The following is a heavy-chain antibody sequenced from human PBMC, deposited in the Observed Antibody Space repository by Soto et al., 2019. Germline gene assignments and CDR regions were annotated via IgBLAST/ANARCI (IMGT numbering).Heavy chain of an antibody. CDR2: VNPSGGHT. Sequence: QVQLMQSGAEVKKPGASVKVSCKASGDTFTDYYIHWVRQAPGQGLEWMGTVNPSGGHTTYAQHFLGRVTITRDTSTGTMYMELIGLTSEDTAIYYWARGGNVVVVTAALDYWGQGTLVTVSS. D-gene: IGHD2-21*02. CDR3: ARGGNVVVVTAALDY. V-gene: IGHV1-46*01. CDR1: GDTFTDYY. J-gene: IGHJ4*02.